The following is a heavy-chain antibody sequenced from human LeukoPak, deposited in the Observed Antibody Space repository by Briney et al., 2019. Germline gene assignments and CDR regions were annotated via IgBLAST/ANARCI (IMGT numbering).Heavy chain of an antibody. CDR2: INSDGSST. CDR1: GFTFSSYW. J-gene: IGHJ4*02. D-gene: IGHD1-26*01. CDR3: AKGGGLPKTASGSYRPVDY. Sequence: GGSLRLSCAASGFTFSSYWMHWVRQAPGKGLVWVSRINSDGSSTSYADSVKGRFTISRDNAKNTLYLQMNSLRAEDTAVYYCAKGGGLPKTASGSYRPVDYWGQGTLVTVSS. V-gene: IGHV3-74*01.